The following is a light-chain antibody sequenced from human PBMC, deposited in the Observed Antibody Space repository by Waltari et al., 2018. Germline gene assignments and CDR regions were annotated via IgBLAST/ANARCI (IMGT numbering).Light chain of an antibody. CDR3: QQRSNWPSLI. CDR2: DAS. V-gene: IGKV3-11*01. J-gene: IGKJ4*01. Sequence: DIVMTQSPDSLAVSLGERATISCRSSQSLLYVSNNKNYLAWYQQKPGQAPRLLIYDASNRATGIPARFSGSGSGTDFPLTISSLEPEDFAVYYCQQRSNWPSLIFGGGTKVEIK. CDR1: QSLLYVSNNKNY.